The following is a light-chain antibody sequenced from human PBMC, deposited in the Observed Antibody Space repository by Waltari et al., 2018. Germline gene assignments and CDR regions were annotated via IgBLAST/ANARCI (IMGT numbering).Light chain of an antibody. CDR1: RSISTY. CDR3: QQTYTAPPYT. Sequence: DIQMTQSPSSLSASVGDRVTITCRATRSISTYLNWYQVRPGKAPKLLIFVASNLQSGVPSRFSGSVSGTDFTLTISNLHPEDVATYFCQQTYTAPPYTFGQGTKLEI. CDR2: VAS. J-gene: IGKJ2*01. V-gene: IGKV1-39*01.